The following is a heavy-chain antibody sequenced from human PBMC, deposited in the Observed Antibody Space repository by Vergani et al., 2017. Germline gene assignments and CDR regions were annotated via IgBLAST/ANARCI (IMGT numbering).Heavy chain of an antibody. CDR2: IDPSDSYT. CDR3: ARERAADGWSGPYYYMDV. CDR1: GYSFTSSW. V-gene: IGHV5-10-1*03. Sequence: EVQLVQSGAEVKKPGESLRISCKGSGYSFTSSWINWVRQMPGKGLEWMGRIDPSDSYTNYSPSFQGQVTISADRSISTAYLQWSSLKASDTAMYYCARERAADGWSGPYYYMDVWGKGTTVTVS. J-gene: IGHJ6*03. D-gene: IGHD3-3*01.